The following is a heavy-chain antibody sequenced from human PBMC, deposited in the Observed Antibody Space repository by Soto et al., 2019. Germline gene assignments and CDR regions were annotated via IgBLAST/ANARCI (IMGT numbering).Heavy chain of an antibody. V-gene: IGHV4-30-4*01. Sequence: SETLSLTCSVSGASIRYGGYYWSWLRHPPGKGPEWIGIIDYTGGTHYNPTLTGPVSMSVDTSANQFSLKVNFVTAADSAVYYCARVGYGDYGRGYYFDFWGPGILVTVSS. CDR1: GASIRYGGYY. D-gene: IGHD4-17*01. J-gene: IGHJ4*02. CDR2: IDYTGGT. CDR3: ARVGYGDYGRGYYFDF.